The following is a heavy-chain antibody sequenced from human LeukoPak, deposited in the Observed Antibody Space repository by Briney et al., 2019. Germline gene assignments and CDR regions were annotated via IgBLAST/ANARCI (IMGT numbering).Heavy chain of an antibody. CDR3: ASGQYYDLWSGYYVD. D-gene: IGHD3-3*01. J-gene: IGHJ4*02. CDR2: IYYSGST. Sequence: PSETLSLTCTVSGGSINSYYWSWIRQPPGKGLEYIGYIYYSGSTDYNPSLKSRVTISVDTSKNHFSLKLGSVTAADTAVYYCASGQYYDLWSGYYVDWGQGTLVTVSA. V-gene: IGHV4-59*12. CDR1: GGSINSYY.